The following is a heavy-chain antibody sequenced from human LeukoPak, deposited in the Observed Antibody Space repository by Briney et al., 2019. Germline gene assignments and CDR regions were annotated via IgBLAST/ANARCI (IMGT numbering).Heavy chain of an antibody. V-gene: IGHV3-30*18. CDR3: AKDQSGWLEGGYYYYYGMDV. D-gene: IGHD6-19*01. CDR2: ISYDGSNK. J-gene: IGHJ6*02. Sequence: GGSLRLSCAASGFTFSSYGMHWVRQAPGKGLEWVAVISYDGSNKYYADSVKGRFTISRDNSKNTLYLQMNSLRAEDTAVYYCAKDQSGWLEGGYYYYYGMDVWGQGTTVTVSS. CDR1: GFTFSSYG.